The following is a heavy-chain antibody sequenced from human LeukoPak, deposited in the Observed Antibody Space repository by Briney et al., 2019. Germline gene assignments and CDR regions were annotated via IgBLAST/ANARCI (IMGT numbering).Heavy chain of an antibody. J-gene: IGHJ5*02. CDR2: IYYSGST. CDR3: ARVSGYCSGGSCSNWFDP. V-gene: IGHV4-61*01. CDR1: GGSVSSGSYY. D-gene: IGHD2-15*01. Sequence: SETLSLTCTVSGGSVSSGSYYCSWIRQPPGKGLEWTGYIYYSGSTNYNPSLKSRVPISVDTSKHQFSLKLSSVTAADTAVYYCARVSGYCSGGSCSNWFDPWGQGTLVTVSS.